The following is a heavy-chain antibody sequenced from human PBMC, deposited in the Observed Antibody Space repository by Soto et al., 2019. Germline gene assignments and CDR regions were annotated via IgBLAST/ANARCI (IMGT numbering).Heavy chain of an antibody. V-gene: IGHV4-30-4*01. D-gene: IGHD2-2*01. CDR3: AIDSTLVTLSYAFDI. CDR2: IYYSGST. CDR1: GGSISSGDYY. J-gene: IGHJ3*02. Sequence: QVQLQESGPGLVKPSQTLSLTCTVSGGSISSGDYYWSWIRQPPGKGLEWIGYIYYSGSTYYNPYLKSQVTISVDTSMNQFSLKLGSVTDADTAVYYCAIDSTLVTLSYAFDIWGQGTMVTVSS.